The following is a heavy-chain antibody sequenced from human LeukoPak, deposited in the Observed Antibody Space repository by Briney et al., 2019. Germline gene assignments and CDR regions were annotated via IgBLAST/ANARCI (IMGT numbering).Heavy chain of an antibody. D-gene: IGHD3-3*01. J-gene: IGHJ6*03. V-gene: IGHV3-66*01. CDR2: IYSGGST. CDR1: EFSVGSNY. CDR3: AKAGDYDFWSGYYTDVDYYYMDV. Sequence: GGSLRLSCAASEFSVGSNYMTWVRQAPGKGLEWVSLIYSGGSTYYADSVKGRFTISRDNSKNTLYLQMNSLRAEDTAVYYCAKAGDYDFWSGYYTDVDYYYMDVWGKGTTVTVSS.